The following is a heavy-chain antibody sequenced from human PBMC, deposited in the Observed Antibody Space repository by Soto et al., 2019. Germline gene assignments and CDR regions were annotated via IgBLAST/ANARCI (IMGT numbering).Heavy chain of an antibody. CDR3: ARGLRNRKQLVYGNYYYYYMDV. CDR1: GYTFTSYD. J-gene: IGHJ6*03. D-gene: IGHD6-13*01. Sequence: ASVKVSCKASGYTFTSYDINWVRQATGQGLEWMGWMNPNSGNTGYAQKFQGRVTMTRNTSISTAYMELSSLRSEDTAVYYCARGLRNRKQLVYGNYYYYYMDVWGKGTTVTVSS. CDR2: MNPNSGNT. V-gene: IGHV1-8*01.